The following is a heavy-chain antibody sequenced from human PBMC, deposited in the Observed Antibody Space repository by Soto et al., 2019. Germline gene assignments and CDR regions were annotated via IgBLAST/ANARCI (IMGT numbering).Heavy chain of an antibody. CDR3: ARRLIQQWSNPFDY. D-gene: IGHD6-19*01. CDR1: GYSFTSYW. V-gene: IGHV5-51*01. Sequence: PGETLRISCKGSGYSFTSYWIGWVRQMPGKGLEWMGIIYPGDSDTRYSPSFQGQVTISADKSISTAYLQWSSLKASDTAMYYCARRLIQQWSNPFDYWGQGTLVTGSS. CDR2: IYPGDSDT. J-gene: IGHJ4*02.